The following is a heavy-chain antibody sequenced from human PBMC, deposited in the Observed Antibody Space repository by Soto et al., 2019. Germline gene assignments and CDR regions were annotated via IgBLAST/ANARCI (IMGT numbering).Heavy chain of an antibody. Sequence: GASVKVSCKASGYTFTSYYMHWVRQAPGQGLEWMGIINPSGGSTSYAQKFQGRVTMTRDTSTSTVYMELSSLRSEDTAVYYCARGGRGSGSYYLGPRFDPWGQGTLVTVSS. CDR1: GYTFTSYY. CDR3: ARGGRGSGSYYLGPRFDP. CDR2: INPSGGST. J-gene: IGHJ5*02. V-gene: IGHV1-46*01. D-gene: IGHD3-10*01.